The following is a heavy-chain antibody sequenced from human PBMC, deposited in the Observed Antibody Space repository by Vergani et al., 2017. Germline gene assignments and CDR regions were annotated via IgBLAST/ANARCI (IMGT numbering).Heavy chain of an antibody. CDR2: IIPIFGTA. CDR1: GFTFSSYA. J-gene: IGHJ4*02. D-gene: IGHD3-10*01. Sequence: QVQLVESGGGVVQPGRSLRLSCAASGFTFSSYAISWVRQAPGQGLEWMGGIIPIFGTANYAQKFQGRVTITADKSTSTAYMELSSLRSEDTAVYYCARVVVRGARYFDYWGQGTLVTVSS. V-gene: IGHV1-69*06. CDR3: ARVVVRGARYFDY.